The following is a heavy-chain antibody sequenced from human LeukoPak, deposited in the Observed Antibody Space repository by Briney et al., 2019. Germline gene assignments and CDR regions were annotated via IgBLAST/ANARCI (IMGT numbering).Heavy chain of an antibody. Sequence: PGGSLRLSCAASGFTVNNNYMSWVRQAPGKGLEWVSVIYSGGSTYYADSVKGRFTISRDNSKNTLYLQMNSLRAEDTAVYYCARAGTHSKRYYYYYGMDVWGQGTTVTVSS. J-gene: IGHJ6*02. D-gene: IGHD1-14*01. CDR2: IYSGGST. CDR3: ARAGTHSKRYYYYYGMDV. CDR1: GFTVNNNY. V-gene: IGHV3-53*01.